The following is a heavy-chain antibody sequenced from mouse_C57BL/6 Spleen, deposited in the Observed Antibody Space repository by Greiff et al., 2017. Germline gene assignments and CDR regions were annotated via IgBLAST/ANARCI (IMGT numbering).Heavy chain of an antibody. J-gene: IGHJ3*01. V-gene: IGHV1-80*01. Sequence: QVQLQESGAELVKPGASVKISCKASGYAFSSYWMYWVKQRPGKGLEWIGHIYPGDGDTNYNGKFKGKATLTADTSSSTAYMQLSSLTSEDSAVYVSASEAYDNSACFGCWGQGTLVTVS. CDR3: ASEAYDNSACFGC. CDR2: IYPGDGDT. CDR1: GYAFSSYW. D-gene: IGHD2-1*01.